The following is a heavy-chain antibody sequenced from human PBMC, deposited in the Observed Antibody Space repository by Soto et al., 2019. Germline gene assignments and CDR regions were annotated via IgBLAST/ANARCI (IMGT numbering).Heavy chain of an antibody. CDR2: IIPIFGTA. V-gene: IGHV1-69*13. J-gene: IGHJ4*02. D-gene: IGHD2-2*01. CDR1: GGTFSSYA. Sequence: ASVKVSCKASGGTFSSYAISWVRQAPGQGLEWMGGIIPIFGTANYAQKFQGRVTITADESTSTAYMELSSLRSEDTAVYYCASRRYCISTSCYAGRDYWGQGTLVTVSS. CDR3: ASRRYCISTSCYAGRDY.